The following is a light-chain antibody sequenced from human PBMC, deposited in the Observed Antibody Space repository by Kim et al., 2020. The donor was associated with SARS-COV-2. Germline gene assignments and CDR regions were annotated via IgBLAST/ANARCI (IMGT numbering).Light chain of an antibody. CDR2: DAS. J-gene: IGKJ1*01. Sequence: STLSASVGDRFTITCRASQSISSWLAWYQQKPGKAPKLLIYDASSLESGVPSRFSGSGSGTEFTLTLSSLQPDDFATYYCQQAWTFGQGTKVDIK. V-gene: IGKV1-5*01. CDR1: QSISSW. CDR3: QQAWT.